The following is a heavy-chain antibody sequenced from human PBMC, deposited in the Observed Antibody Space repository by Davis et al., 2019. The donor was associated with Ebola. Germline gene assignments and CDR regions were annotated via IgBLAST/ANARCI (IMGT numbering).Heavy chain of an antibody. CDR3: ARIKMATIDY. D-gene: IGHD5-24*01. J-gene: IGHJ4*02. CDR2: IYYSGST. CDR1: GGSISSYY. Sequence: SETLSLPCTVSGGSISSYYWIWIRQPPGKGLEWIGYIYYSGSTNYNPSLKSRVTISVDTSKNQFSLKLSSVTAADTAVYYCARIKMATIDYWGQGTLVTVSS. V-gene: IGHV4-59*01.